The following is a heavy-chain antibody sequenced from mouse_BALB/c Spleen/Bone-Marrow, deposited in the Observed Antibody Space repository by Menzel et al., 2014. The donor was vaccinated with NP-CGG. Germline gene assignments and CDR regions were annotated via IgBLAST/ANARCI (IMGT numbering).Heavy chain of an antibody. J-gene: IGHJ3*01. CDR3: AKNYYYGYVAY. D-gene: IGHD1-2*01. CDR2: INPDSSTI. CDR1: GFDFSRYW. Sequence: EVQLQQSGGGLVQPGGSLKLSCAASGFDFSRYWVTWVRQAPGKGLEWIGEINPDSSTINYTPSLKDELIISRDNAKNTLYLQMSKVRSEDTALYYCAKNYYYGYVAYWGQGTLVTVSA. V-gene: IGHV4-1*02.